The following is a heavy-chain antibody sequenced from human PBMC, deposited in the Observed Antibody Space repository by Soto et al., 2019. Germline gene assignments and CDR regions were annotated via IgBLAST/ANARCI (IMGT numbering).Heavy chain of an antibody. V-gene: IGHV3-21*01. CDR2: ISTSSSYI. Sequence: EVQLVASGGGLVKPGGSLRLSCAASGFTFSDYSMNWVRQVPGKGLEWVSSISTSSSYIYYADSVKGRFTISRDNAKNSLYLQMNSLRDEDTALYYCARDLSSVTVAGRRDYFFYYGMDVWGQGTAVTVSS. D-gene: IGHD6-19*01. CDR3: ARDLSSVTVAGRRDYFFYYGMDV. J-gene: IGHJ6*02. CDR1: GFTFSDYS.